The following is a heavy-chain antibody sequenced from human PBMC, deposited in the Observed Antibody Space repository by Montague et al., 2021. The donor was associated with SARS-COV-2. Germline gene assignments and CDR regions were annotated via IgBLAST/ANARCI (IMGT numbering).Heavy chain of an antibody. CDR2: IHASGTT. CDR1: GGSISSGGSYY. D-gene: IGHD2-15*01. V-gene: IGHV4-61*02. CDR3: ARAQNICLIANCVNYFDL. J-gene: IGHJ4*02. Sequence: TLSLTCSVSGGSISSGGSYYWSWIWQPAGKGLEWIGRIHASGTTYYTPSLKGRVTISVDTSKNQFSLTLSSVTAADTARYYCARAQNICLIANCVNYFDLWGLGALVTVSS.